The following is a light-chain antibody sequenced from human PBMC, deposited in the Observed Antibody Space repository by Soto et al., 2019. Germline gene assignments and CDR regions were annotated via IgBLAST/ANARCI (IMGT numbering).Light chain of an antibody. CDR1: QSISSW. J-gene: IGKJ1*01. CDR2: AAS. Sequence: DITMTQSPSTLSASIEDRVTITCRASQSISSWLAWYQQKPGKAPKLLIFAASSLQSGVPSRFSGSRSGPDFTLTISSLQPEDFAPYYCQQSYSSLPTFCQGTNLDI. CDR3: QQSYSSLPT. V-gene: IGKV1-39*01.